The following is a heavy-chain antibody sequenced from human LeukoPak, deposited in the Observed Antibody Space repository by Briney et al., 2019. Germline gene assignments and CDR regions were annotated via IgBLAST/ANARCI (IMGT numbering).Heavy chain of an antibody. CDR1: GYTFTSYG. V-gene: IGHV1-2*06. J-gene: IGHJ4*02. Sequence: GASVKVSCKASGYTFTSYGISWVRQAPGQGLEWMGRINPNSGGTNYAQKFQGRVTMTRDTSISTAYMELSRLRSDDTAVYYCASGGRIVGATTPNYWGQGTLVTVSS. CDR3: ASGGRIVGATTPNY. CDR2: INPNSGGT. D-gene: IGHD1-26*01.